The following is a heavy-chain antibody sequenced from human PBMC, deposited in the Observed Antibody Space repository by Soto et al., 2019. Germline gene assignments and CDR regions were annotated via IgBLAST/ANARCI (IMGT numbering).Heavy chain of an antibody. CDR2: IGSSSVTI. J-gene: IGHJ6*02. D-gene: IGHD6-13*01. Sequence: GGSLRLSCAASGFTLSNYVMNWVRQAPGKGLEWISCIGSSSVTIFHADSVKGRFTISRDSAKNSLYLQMNSLRAEDTAVYYCAREYSSSWYIGGEYYYGMDVWGQGTTVTVSS. CDR3: AREYSSSWYIGGEYYYGMDV. V-gene: IGHV3-48*01. CDR1: GFTLSNYV.